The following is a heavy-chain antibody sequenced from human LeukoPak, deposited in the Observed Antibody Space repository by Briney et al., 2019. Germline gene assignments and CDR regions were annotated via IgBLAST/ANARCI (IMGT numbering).Heavy chain of an antibody. J-gene: IGHJ4*02. Sequence: GGSLRLSCAASGFTFSDHFMAWVRQAPGKGLEWVGRVKNQAYSYTSEYAASVKGRFTISRDDSKNSVYLQMNSLKIEDTAVYYCARGSPYSGTYYFDYWGQGTLVPVSS. CDR1: GFTFSDHF. V-gene: IGHV3-72*01. CDR2: VKNQAYSYTS. D-gene: IGHD1-26*01. CDR3: ARGSPYSGTYYFDY.